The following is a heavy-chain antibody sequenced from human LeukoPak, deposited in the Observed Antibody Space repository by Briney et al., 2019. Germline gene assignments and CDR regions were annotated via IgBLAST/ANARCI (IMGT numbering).Heavy chain of an antibody. J-gene: IGHJ3*02. CDR1: GYTLTELS. V-gene: IGHV1-24*01. CDR2: FDPEDGET. D-gene: IGHD6-19*01. CDR3: ARDMAGTKGDAFDI. Sequence: ASVKVSCKVSGYTLTELSMHWVRQAPGKGLEWMGGFDPEDGETIYAQKFQGRVTMTEDTSTDTAYMELSSLRSEDTAVYYCARDMAGTKGDAFDIWGQGTMVTVSS.